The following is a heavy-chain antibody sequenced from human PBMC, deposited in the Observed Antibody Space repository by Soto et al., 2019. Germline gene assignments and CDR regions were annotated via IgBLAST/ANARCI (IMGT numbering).Heavy chain of an antibody. Sequence: SETLSLTCTVSGGSISSGGYYWSWIRQHPGKGREWIGYMYYSGSTYYNPSLKSRVTISVDTSKNQFSLKLSSVTAADTAVYYCARDRITLVRGEIYYYGMDVWGQGTTVTVSS. D-gene: IGHD3-10*01. CDR1: GGSISSGGYY. CDR2: MYYSGST. CDR3: ARDRITLVRGEIYYYGMDV. J-gene: IGHJ6*02. V-gene: IGHV4-31*03.